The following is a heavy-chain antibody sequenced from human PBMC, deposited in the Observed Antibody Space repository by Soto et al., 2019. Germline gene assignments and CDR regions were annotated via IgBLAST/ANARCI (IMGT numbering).Heavy chain of an antibody. CDR2: ISYDGSNK. CDR1: GFTFSSYG. CDR3: AKDMNSSGWSRGSVLDY. Sequence: PGGSLRLSCAASGFTFSSYGMHWVRQAPGKGLEWVAVISYDGSNKYYADSVKGRFTISRDNSKNTLYLQMNSLRAEDTAVYCCAKDMNSSGWSRGSVLDYWGQGT. J-gene: IGHJ4*02. V-gene: IGHV3-30*18. D-gene: IGHD6-19*01.